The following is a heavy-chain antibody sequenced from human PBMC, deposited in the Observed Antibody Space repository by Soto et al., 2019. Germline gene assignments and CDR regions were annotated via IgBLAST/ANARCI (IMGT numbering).Heavy chain of an antibody. CDR3: ATIRYDFWSGYYKGSWFDP. J-gene: IGHJ5*02. CDR1: GGSFSGYY. V-gene: IGHV4-34*01. CDR2: INHSGST. D-gene: IGHD3-3*01. Sequence: QVQLQQWGAGLLKPSETLSLTCAVYGGSFSGYYWSWIRQPPGKGLEWIGEINHSGSTNYNPSLKSRVTLSVDTSKTQFSLKLGSVTAAETAVYYCATIRYDFWSGYYKGSWFDPWGQGTLVTVSS.